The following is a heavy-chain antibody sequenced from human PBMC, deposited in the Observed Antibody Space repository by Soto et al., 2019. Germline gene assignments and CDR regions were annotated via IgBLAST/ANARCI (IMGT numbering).Heavy chain of an antibody. CDR1: GFTFSSYA. J-gene: IGHJ4*02. CDR2: ISGSGGNT. Sequence: PGGSLRLSCAASGFTFSSYAMSWVRQAPGKGLEWVSAISGSGGNTYYADSVKGHFTISRDNSKNTLYLQMNSLRAEDTAVYYCAKETTQFRGLITIDSWGQGTLVTVSS. D-gene: IGHD3-10*01. CDR3: AKETTQFRGLITIDS. V-gene: IGHV3-23*01.